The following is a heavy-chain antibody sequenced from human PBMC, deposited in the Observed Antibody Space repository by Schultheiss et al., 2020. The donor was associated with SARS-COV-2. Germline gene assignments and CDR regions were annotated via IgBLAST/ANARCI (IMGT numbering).Heavy chain of an antibody. D-gene: IGHD3-3*01. CDR1: GDSVSSNSAA. CDR3: ARDAPLEWTPTGGWFDP. V-gene: IGHV6-1*01. J-gene: IGHJ5*02. Sequence: SETLSLTCAISGDSVSSNSAAWNWIRQSPSRGLEWLGRTYYRSKWYNDYAVSVKSRITINPDTSKNQFSLQLNSVTPEDTAVYYCARDAPLEWTPTGGWFDPWGQGTLVTVSS. CDR2: TYYRSKWYN.